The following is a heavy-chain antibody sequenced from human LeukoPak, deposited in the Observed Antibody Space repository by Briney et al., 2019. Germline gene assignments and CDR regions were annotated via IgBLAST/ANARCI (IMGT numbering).Heavy chain of an antibody. Sequence: AGGSLRLSCAASGFTFSNYGMHWVRQAPGKGLDWVAVIWYDGSNQYYADFVKGRFTISRDNSKNTLYLQMSSLRVEDTAVYYCAKDRAVRDYGVSRDYYYGMDVWGQGTTVTVSS. CDR2: IWYDGSNQ. V-gene: IGHV3-33*06. J-gene: IGHJ6*02. CDR3: AKDRAVRDYGVSRDYYYGMDV. CDR1: GFTFSNYG. D-gene: IGHD4-17*01.